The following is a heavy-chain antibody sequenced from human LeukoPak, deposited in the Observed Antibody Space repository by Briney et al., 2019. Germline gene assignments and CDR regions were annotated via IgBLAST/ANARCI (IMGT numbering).Heavy chain of an antibody. CDR2: ISYDGSNK. J-gene: IGHJ4*02. CDR1: GFTVSSYA. D-gene: IGHD1-26*01. Sequence: GGSLRLSCAASGFTVSSYAMHWVRQAPGKGLEWVAVISYDGSNKYYADSVKGRFTISRDNSKNTLYLQMNSLRAEDTAVYYCARVLDSGSYYDYWGQGTLVTVSS. V-gene: IGHV3-30-3*01. CDR3: ARVLDSGSYYDY.